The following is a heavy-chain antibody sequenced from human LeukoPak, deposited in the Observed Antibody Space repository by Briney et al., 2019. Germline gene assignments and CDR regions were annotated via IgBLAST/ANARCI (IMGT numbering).Heavy chain of an antibody. CDR2: IYHSGST. Sequence: SETLSLTCAVSGYSLSSGYFWGWTRQPPGKGLEWIGTIYHSGSTYYNPSLKSRVTISVDTSKNQFSLMLSSVTAADTAAYYCARDTNYDSSGDAIFDYWGQGTLVTVSS. CDR1: GYSLSSGYF. CDR3: ARDTNYDSSGDAIFDY. J-gene: IGHJ4*02. D-gene: IGHD3-22*01. V-gene: IGHV4-38-2*02.